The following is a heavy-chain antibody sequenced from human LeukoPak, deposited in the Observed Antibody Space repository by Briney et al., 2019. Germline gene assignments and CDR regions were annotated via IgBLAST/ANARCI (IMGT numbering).Heavy chain of an antibody. CDR1: GGSIRSRNYY. CDR2: FYDSGST. J-gene: IGHJ3*02. D-gene: IGHD5-12*01. CDR3: ARHTRPGCSGYENAFDI. Sequence: SETLSLTCTVSGGSIRSRNYYWDRIRQPPGKGLEWIGNFYDSGSTYYNPSLKSRVTISGDTSKNQFSLKLTSVTAADTAVYYCARHTRPGCSGYENAFDIWGQRTMVTVSS. V-gene: IGHV4-39*01.